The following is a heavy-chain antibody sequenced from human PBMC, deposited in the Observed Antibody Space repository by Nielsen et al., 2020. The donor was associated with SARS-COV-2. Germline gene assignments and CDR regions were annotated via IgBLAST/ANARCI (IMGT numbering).Heavy chain of an antibody. CDR1: GFTFNSYA. J-gene: IGHJ4*02. V-gene: IGHV3-30*04. Sequence: GESLKISCAASGFTFNSYAIHWVRQVAGKGLEWVAIVSRDGSDTFYVDSMEGRFTISRDNSKNTVYLQMNSLRAEDTAVYHCAKDVWSGGHQMGPDYWGQGTLVTVSS. D-gene: IGHD3-3*01. CDR2: VSRDGSDT. CDR3: AKDVWSGGHQMGPDY.